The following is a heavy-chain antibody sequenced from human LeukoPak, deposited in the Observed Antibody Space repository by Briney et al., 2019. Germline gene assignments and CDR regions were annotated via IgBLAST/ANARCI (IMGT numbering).Heavy chain of an antibody. CDR3: ARDRSGGGDFYHY. J-gene: IGHJ4*02. CDR1: GFTFGSYA. D-gene: IGHD2-21*02. Sequence: PGGSLRLSCAASGFTFGSYAMSWVRQAPGKGLEWVSAISGSGGSTYYADSVKGRFTISRDNSKNTVYLQMHSLRAEDTAMYYCARDRSGGGDFYHYWGQGILVTVSS. CDR2: ISGSGGST. V-gene: IGHV3-23*01.